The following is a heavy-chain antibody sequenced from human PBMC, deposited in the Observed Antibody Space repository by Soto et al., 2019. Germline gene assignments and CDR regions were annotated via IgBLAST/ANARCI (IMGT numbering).Heavy chain of an antibody. Sequence: ASVKVSCKASGYIFTNYAIHWVRQAPGQRLEWMGWISAYNGNTNYAQKLQGRVTMTTDTSTSTAYMELRSLRSDDTAVYYCARFDAAYYYYYYGMDVWGQGTTVTVSS. V-gene: IGHV1-18*01. CDR2: ISAYNGNT. CDR1: GYIFTNYA. CDR3: ARFDAAYYYYYYGMDV. J-gene: IGHJ6*02. D-gene: IGHD6-25*01.